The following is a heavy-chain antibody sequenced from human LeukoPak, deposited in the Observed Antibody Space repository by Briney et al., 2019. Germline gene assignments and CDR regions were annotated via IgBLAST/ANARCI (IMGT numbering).Heavy chain of an antibody. Sequence: GGSLRLSCAASGFTFSSYWMSWVRQAPGKGLEWVAVISYDGSNKYYADSVKGRFTISRDSSKNTLYVQMNSLRAEDTAVYYCAIYYDSSGYETMNAFDMWGQGTMVTVSS. D-gene: IGHD3-22*01. V-gene: IGHV3-30*03. CDR3: AIYYDSSGYETMNAFDM. CDR1: GFTFSSYW. CDR2: ISYDGSNK. J-gene: IGHJ3*02.